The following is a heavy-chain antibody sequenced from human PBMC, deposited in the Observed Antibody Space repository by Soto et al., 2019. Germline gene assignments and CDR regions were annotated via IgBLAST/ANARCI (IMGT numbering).Heavy chain of an antibody. Sequence: QVQLVQSGAEVKKPGSSVKVSCKASGVPFSSYAISWVRQAPGQGLEWMGGIIPIFGTANYAQKFQGRVTITEDESTITDYMELSSLTSEDTAVFYCARGSHSPGIAVAGYYYWGQGNLVTVSS. V-gene: IGHV1-69*01. CDR2: IIPIFGTA. J-gene: IGHJ4*02. D-gene: IGHD6-19*01. CDR3: ARGSHSPGIAVAGYYY. CDR1: GVPFSSYA.